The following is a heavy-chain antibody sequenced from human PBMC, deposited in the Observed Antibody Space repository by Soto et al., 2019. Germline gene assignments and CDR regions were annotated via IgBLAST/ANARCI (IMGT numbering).Heavy chain of an antibody. CDR2: IYYSGST. D-gene: IGHD2-15*01. CDR1: GGSISSGGYY. V-gene: IGHV4-31*03. J-gene: IGHJ5*02. CDR3: ARDSVGCSGGSCYSENWFDP. Sequence: SETLSLTCTVSGGSISSGGYYWSWIRQHPGKGLEWIGYIYYSGSTYYNPSLKSRVTISVDTSKNQFSLKLSFVTAADTAVYYCARDSVGCSGGSCYSENWFDPWGQGTLVTVSS.